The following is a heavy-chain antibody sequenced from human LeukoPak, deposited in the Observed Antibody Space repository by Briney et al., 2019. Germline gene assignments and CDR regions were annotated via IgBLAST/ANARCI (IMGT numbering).Heavy chain of an antibody. CDR3: ARGALYYMDV. CDR2: IVGGDGGT. Sequence: QPGGTLRPSCAASGFPISTNGMSWVRQAPGKGLEWVSGIVGGDGGTYYADSVKGRFIISRDNSKDTLYVQMNSLRAEDTAVYYCARGALYYMDVWGKGTTVTISS. CDR1: GFPISTNG. V-gene: IGHV3-23*01. J-gene: IGHJ6*03.